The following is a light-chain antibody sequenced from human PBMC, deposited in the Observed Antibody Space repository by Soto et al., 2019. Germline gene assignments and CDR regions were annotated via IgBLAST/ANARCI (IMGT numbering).Light chain of an antibody. CDR3: AAWDDSMNGVV. V-gene: IGLV1-44*01. Sequence: QSVLTQPPSASGTPGQRVTISCSGSSSNIGSNTVNWYQQLPGTAPKLLIYSNNQRPSGVPDRFSGSKSGTSASLAISALQSEDEADYYCAAWDDSMNGVVFGGGTKVTVL. CDR2: SNN. J-gene: IGLJ2*01. CDR1: SSNIGSNT.